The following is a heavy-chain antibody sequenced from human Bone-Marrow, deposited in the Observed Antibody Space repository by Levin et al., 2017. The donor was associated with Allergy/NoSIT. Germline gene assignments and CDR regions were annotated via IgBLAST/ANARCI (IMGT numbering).Heavy chain of an antibody. D-gene: IGHD5/OR15-5a*01. CDR1: GYTFTNYA. J-gene: IGHJ4*02. Sequence: GASVKVSCKASGYTFTNYAIHWVRQAPGQRLEWIGWINAANGNTKNSQKFQGRITMTRDTSASTAYMELSSLRSEDTAVYYCARNIVSTTRFDYWGQGTLVTVSS. V-gene: IGHV1-3*01. CDR2: INAANGNT. CDR3: ARNIVSTTRFDY.